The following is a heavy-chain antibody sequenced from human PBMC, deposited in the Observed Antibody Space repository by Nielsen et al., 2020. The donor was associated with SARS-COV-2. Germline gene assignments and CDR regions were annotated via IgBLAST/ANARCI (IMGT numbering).Heavy chain of an antibody. CDR2: IRVHSGDA. CDR1: GYTFSTYG. CDR3: AREGFGGGTTDY. V-gene: IGHV1-18*01. D-gene: IGHD1-14*01. J-gene: IGHJ4*02. Sequence: ASVKVSCKASGYTFSTYGITWVRQAPGQGLEWMEWIRVHSGDANYAQNLQGRVTMTTDTSTNTAYMELRSLTSDDTAVYYCAREGFGGGTTDYWGQGTLVTVSS.